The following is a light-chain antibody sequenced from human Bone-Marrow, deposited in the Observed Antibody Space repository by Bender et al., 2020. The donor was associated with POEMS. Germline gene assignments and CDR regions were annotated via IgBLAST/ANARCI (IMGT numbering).Light chain of an antibody. J-gene: IGLJ2*01. CDR1: DLGDKY. V-gene: IGLV3-1*01. Sequence: SYEVTHPPSVSVSPGQTASITCSGDDLGDKYVAWYQQKPGQSPVLVIYQDTKRPSGIPERFSGSNSGNTATLTISGTQAMDEADYYCQALVTFYVIFSAGTKWTVL. CDR2: QDT. CDR3: QALVTFYVI.